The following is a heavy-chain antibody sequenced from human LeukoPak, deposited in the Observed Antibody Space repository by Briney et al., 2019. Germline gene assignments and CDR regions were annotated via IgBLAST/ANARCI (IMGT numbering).Heavy chain of an antibody. CDR3: ARRGGWYWFDP. CDR2: IYYSGST. Sequence: PSETLSLTCTASGGSISSYYWSWIRQPPGKGLEWIGYIYYSGSTNYNPSLKSRVTISVDTSKNQFSLKLSSVTAADTAVYYCARRGGWYWFDPWGQGTLVTVSS. V-gene: IGHV4-59*08. CDR1: GGSISSYY. J-gene: IGHJ5*02. D-gene: IGHD6-19*01.